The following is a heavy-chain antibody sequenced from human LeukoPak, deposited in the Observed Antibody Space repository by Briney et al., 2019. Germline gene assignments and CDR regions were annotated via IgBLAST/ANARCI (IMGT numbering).Heavy chain of an antibody. J-gene: IGHJ4*02. CDR3: ARVEGYSSSAFDY. D-gene: IGHD6-6*01. V-gene: IGHV3-21*01. CDR1: GFTFSSYS. CDR2: ISSSSSYI. Sequence: PGGSLRLSCAASGFTFSSYSMTWVRQAPGKGLEWVSSISSSSSYIYYADSVKGRFTISRDNAKNSLYLQMNSLRAEDTAVYYRARVEGYSSSAFDYWGQGTLVTVSS.